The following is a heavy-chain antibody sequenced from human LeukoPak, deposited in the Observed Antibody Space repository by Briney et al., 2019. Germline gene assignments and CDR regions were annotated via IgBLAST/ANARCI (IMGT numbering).Heavy chain of an antibody. V-gene: IGHV1-2*02. Sequence: EASVKVSCKASGYTFTGYYMHWVRQAPGQGLEWMGWINPNSGGTNYAQKFQGRVTMTRDTSISTAYMELNRLRSDDTVVYYCARDRDYGSGIFDYWGQGTLVTVSS. CDR2: INPNSGGT. D-gene: IGHD3-10*01. CDR3: ARDRDYGSGIFDY. CDR1: GYTFTGYY. J-gene: IGHJ4*02.